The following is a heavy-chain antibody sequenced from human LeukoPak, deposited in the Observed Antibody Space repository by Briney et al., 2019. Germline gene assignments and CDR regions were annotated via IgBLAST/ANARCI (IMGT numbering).Heavy chain of an antibody. D-gene: IGHD6-13*01. J-gene: IGHJ4*02. Sequence: GSLRLSCAASGFTFSSYAMHWVRQAPGKGLEWVAVISYDGSNKYYADSVKGRFTISRDNSKNTLYLQMNSLRAEDTAVYYCASDSYSSSWYRRPSDYWGQGTLVTVSS. V-gene: IGHV3-30-3*01. CDR3: ASDSYSSSWYRRPSDY. CDR2: ISYDGSNK. CDR1: GFTFSSYA.